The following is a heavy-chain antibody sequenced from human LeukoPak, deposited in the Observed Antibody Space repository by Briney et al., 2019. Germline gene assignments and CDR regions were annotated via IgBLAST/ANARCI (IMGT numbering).Heavy chain of an antibody. Sequence: ASVKVSCKASGYTFTSYYMHWVRQAPGQGLEWMGIINPSGGSTSYAQKFQGRVTMTRDTSTSTVYMELSSLRSEDTAVYYCARGIVVVPAASNYYYYYMDVWGKGTTVTISS. J-gene: IGHJ6*03. V-gene: IGHV1-46*01. CDR2: INPSGGST. CDR1: GYTFTSYY. CDR3: ARGIVVVPAASNYYYYYMDV. D-gene: IGHD2-2*01.